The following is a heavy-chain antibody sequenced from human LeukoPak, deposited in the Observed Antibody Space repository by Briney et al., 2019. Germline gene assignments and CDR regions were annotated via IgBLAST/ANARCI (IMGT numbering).Heavy chain of an antibody. CDR3: ARGDSIAARPNPSAFDY. V-gene: IGHV1-18*01. CDR2: ISAYNGNT. D-gene: IGHD6-6*01. Sequence: ASVKVSCKASGYTFTSYGISWVRQAPGQGLEWMGWISAYNGNTNYAQKLQGRVTMTTDTSTSTVYMELRSLRSDDTAVYYCARGDSIAARPNPSAFDYWGQGTLVTVSS. CDR1: GYTFTSYG. J-gene: IGHJ4*02.